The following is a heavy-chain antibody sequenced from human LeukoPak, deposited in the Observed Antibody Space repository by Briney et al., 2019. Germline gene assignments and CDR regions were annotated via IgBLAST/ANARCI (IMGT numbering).Heavy chain of an antibody. CDR1: GFTFSSYA. D-gene: IGHD2-2*01. V-gene: IGHV3-30-3*01. J-gene: IGHJ6*02. CDR3: ARAYCSSTSCYHPPYYYGMDV. CDR2: ISYDGSNK. Sequence: GGSLRLSCAASGFTFSSYAMHWVRQAPGKGLEWVAVISYDGSNKYYADSVKGRFTIPRDNSKNTLYLQMNSLRAEDTAVYYCARAYCSSTSCYHPPYYYGMDVWGQGTTVTVSS.